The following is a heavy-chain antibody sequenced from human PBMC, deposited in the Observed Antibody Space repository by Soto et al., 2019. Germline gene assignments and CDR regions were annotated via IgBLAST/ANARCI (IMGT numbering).Heavy chain of an antibody. CDR2: INNGGGST. Sequence: PGGSLRLSCAASGFTFSSYWMHWVRQAPGKGLVWLSRINNGGGSTSYADSVRGRFTISRDNAKNTLYLQMNSLGAEDTAVYYCARKPYSSSWSDYWGQGTLVTVSS. V-gene: IGHV3-74*01. J-gene: IGHJ4*02. D-gene: IGHD6-13*01. CDR3: ARKPYSSSWSDY. CDR1: GFTFSSYW.